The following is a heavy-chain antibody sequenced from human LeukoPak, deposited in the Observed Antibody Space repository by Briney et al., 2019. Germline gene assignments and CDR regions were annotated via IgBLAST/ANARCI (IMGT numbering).Heavy chain of an antibody. J-gene: IGHJ4*02. CDR2: INPNSGGT. D-gene: IGHD6-13*01. CDR3: ARENIAAATTFDY. V-gene: IGHV1-2*02. CDR1: GYTFTGYY. Sequence: ASVKVSCKASGYTFTGYYMHWVRQAPGQGLEWMGWINPNSGGTNYAQKFQGRVTMTRDTSISTAYMELSRLRSDDTAVYYCARENIAAATTFDYWGQGTLVTVSS.